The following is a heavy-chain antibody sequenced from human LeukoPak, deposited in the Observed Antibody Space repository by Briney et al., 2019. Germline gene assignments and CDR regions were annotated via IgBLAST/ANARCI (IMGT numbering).Heavy chain of an antibody. Sequence: GGSLSLSCAASGFTLSSYGMNWVRQAPGKGREWVSYISSSESTIYYADSVKGRFTISRDNAKNSLYLQMNCLRAEDTAVYYCASLSSGWFRDWFDPWGQGTLVTVSS. D-gene: IGHD6-19*01. V-gene: IGHV3-48*03. CDR1: GFTLSSYG. J-gene: IGHJ5*02. CDR2: ISSSESTI. CDR3: ASLSSGWFRDWFDP.